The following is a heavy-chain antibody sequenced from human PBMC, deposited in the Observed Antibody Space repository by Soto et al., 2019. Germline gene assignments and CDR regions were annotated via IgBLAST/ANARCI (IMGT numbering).Heavy chain of an antibody. CDR2: IYYSGST. CDR1: GGSISSGGYY. D-gene: IGHD3-10*01. J-gene: IGHJ5*02. CDR3: ARDYRVRSRGLGP. Sequence: SETLSLTCTVSGGSISSGGYYWSWIRQHPGKGLEWIGYIYYSGSTYYNPSLKSRVTISVDTSKNQFSLKLSSVTATDTAVYYCARDYRVRSRGLGPWGQGTLVTVSS. V-gene: IGHV4-31*03.